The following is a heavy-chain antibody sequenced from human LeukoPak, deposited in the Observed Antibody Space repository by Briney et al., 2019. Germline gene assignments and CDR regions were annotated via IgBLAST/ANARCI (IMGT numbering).Heavy chain of an antibody. CDR3: ARDRGVGAFNY. Sequence: GGSLRLSCAPSVLTLSRNYMRWVREAPGKRLEGGPVIYSGGSTYYADAVKGRFTISRDNTKHTLYLQMNSLRAEDTAVYYCARDRGVGAFNYWGQGTLVTVSS. CDR1: VLTLSRNY. CDR2: IYSGGST. J-gene: IGHJ4*02. V-gene: IGHV3-66*02. D-gene: IGHD1-26*01.